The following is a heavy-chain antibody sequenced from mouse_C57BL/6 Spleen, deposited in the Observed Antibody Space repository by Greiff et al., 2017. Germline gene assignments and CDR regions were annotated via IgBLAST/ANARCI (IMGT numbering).Heavy chain of an antibody. CDR3: ARDQDYYGSNYAMDY. V-gene: IGHV5-16*01. D-gene: IGHD1-1*01. Sequence: EVMLVESEGGLVQPGSSMKLSCTASGFTFSDYYMAWVRQVPEKGLEWVANINYDGSSTYYLDSLKSRFIISRDNAKNILYLQMSSLKSEDTATYYCARDQDYYGSNYAMDYWGQGTSVTVSS. J-gene: IGHJ4*01. CDR1: GFTFSDYY. CDR2: INYDGSST.